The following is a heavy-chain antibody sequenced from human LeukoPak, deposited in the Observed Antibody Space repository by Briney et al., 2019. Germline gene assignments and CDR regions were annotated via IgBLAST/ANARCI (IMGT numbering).Heavy chain of an antibody. V-gene: IGHV3-74*01. J-gene: IGHJ4*02. CDR1: GFTFSSYW. CDR3: ARPLPFYYDSSGYYVS. CDR2: INSHGSST. Sequence: GGSLRLSGAASGFTFSSYWMHWVRQAPGKGLVWVSRINSHGSSTSYADTVKGRFTISRDNAKNTLYLQMNSLRAEDTAVYYCARPLPFYYDSSGYYVSWGQGTLVTVFS. D-gene: IGHD3-22*01.